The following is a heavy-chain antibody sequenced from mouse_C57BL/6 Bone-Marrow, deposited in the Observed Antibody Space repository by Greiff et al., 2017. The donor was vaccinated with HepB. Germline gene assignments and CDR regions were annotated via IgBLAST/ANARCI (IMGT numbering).Heavy chain of an antibody. J-gene: IGHJ1*03. Sequence: EVQLQQSGPELVKPGASVKISCKASGYSFTGYYMNWVKQSPEKSLEWIGEINPSTGGTTYNQKFKAKATLTVDKSSSTAYMQLKSLTSEDSAVYYCARRRNYYSNYVGYFDVWGTGTTVTVSS. CDR1: GYSFTGYY. CDR3: ARRRNYYSNYVGYFDV. V-gene: IGHV1-42*01. D-gene: IGHD2-5*01. CDR2: INPSTGGT.